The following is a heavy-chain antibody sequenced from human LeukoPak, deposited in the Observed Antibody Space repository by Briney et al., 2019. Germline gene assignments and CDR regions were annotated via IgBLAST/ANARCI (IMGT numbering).Heavy chain of an antibody. CDR2: INPNSGGT. D-gene: IGHD3-22*01. Sequence: ASVKASCKASGYTFTGHYMHWVRQAPGQGLEWMGWINPNSGGTNYAQKFQGRVTMTRDTSISTAYMELSRLRSDDTAVYYCARDSSGFYYGYNWFDPWGQGTLVTVSS. CDR3: ARDSSGFYYGYNWFDP. V-gene: IGHV1-2*02. CDR1: GYTFTGHY. J-gene: IGHJ5*02.